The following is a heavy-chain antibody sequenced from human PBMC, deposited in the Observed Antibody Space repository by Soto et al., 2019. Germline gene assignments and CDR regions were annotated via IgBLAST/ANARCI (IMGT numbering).Heavy chain of an antibody. CDR3: AREGGRDGYNFDPAFDI. CDR1: GGSTSSDY. CDR2: IYYSGST. D-gene: IGHD5-12*01. V-gene: IGHV4-59*01. Sequence: SETLCLTCTVTGGSTSSDYWSWIRQPPGKGLEWIGYIYYSGSTNYNPSLKSRVTISVDTSKNQFSLKLSSVTAADTAVYYCAREGGRDGYNFDPAFDIWGQGTMVTVSS. J-gene: IGHJ3*02.